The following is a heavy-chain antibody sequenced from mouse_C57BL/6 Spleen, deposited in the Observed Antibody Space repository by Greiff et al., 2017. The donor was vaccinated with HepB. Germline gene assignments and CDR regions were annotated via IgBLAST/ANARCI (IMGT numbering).Heavy chain of an antibody. CDR2: INPNNGGT. D-gene: IGHD1-1*02. Sequence: EVQLQQSGPELVKPGASVKIPCKASGYTFTDYNMDWVKQSHGKSLEWIGDINPNNGGTIYNQKFKGKATLTVDKSYSTAYMELRSLTSEDTAVYYCARPVLYYYAMVYWGQGTSVTVSS. V-gene: IGHV1-18*01. J-gene: IGHJ4*01. CDR1: GYTFTDYN. CDR3: ARPVLYYYAMVY.